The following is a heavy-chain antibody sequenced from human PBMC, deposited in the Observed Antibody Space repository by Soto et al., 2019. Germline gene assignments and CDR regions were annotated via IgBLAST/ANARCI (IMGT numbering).Heavy chain of an antibody. CDR1: GFTFGDFA. V-gene: IGHV3-30*18. CDR2: ISYDGTDK. CDR3: AKLGTNEAFDI. J-gene: IGHJ3*02. Sequence: PGGSLRLSCTTSGFTFGDFAMSWFRQAPGKGPEWMSVISYDGTDKTYADSAKGRFTISRDNSKNTVFLEINSLRPEDTAMYYCAKLGTNEAFDIWGQGTMVTVSS. D-gene: IGHD3-16*01.